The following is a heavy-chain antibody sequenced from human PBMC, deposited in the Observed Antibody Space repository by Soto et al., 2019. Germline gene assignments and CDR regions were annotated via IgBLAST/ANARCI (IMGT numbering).Heavy chain of an antibody. V-gene: IGHV3-9*01. D-gene: IGHD4-17*01. CDR3: AKDLSYGDYVGYFDY. Sequence: GGSLRLSCAASGFTFDDYAMHWVRQAPGKGLEWVSGISWNSGSIGYADSVKGRFTISRDNAKNSLYLQMNSLRAEDTALYYCAKDLSYGDYVGYFDYWGQGTLVTVSS. J-gene: IGHJ4*02. CDR1: GFTFDDYA. CDR2: ISWNSGSI.